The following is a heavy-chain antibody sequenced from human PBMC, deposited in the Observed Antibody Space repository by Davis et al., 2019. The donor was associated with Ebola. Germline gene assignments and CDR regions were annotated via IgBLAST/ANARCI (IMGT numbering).Heavy chain of an antibody. CDR2: IFHSGST. J-gene: IGHJ6*02. CDR3: ARETTVTTSGFYGMDV. D-gene: IGHD4-11*01. Sequence: SETLSLTCAVSGGSISSSNWWSWVRQPPGKGLEWIGEIFHSGSTNYNPSLKSRVTISVDKSKNQFSLRLTSVTAADTAVYYCARETTVTTSGFYGMDVWGQGTTVTVSS. CDR1: GGSISSSNW. V-gene: IGHV4-4*02.